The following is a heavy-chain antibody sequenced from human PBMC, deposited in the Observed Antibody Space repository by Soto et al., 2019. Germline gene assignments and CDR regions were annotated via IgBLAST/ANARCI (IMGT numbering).Heavy chain of an antibody. CDR2: INWSGGST. Sequence: EVQLVESGGGVVRPGGSLRLSCAASGFTFDDYGMSWVRQAPGKGLEWVSGINWSGGSTDYADSVKGRFTISRDNSKNSLYLQMNSLRAEDTALYYCARSGGTNYYYYGMDVWGQGTTVTVSS. V-gene: IGHV3-20*04. CDR3: ARSGGTNYYYYGMDV. D-gene: IGHD2-8*01. J-gene: IGHJ6*02. CDR1: GFTFDDYG.